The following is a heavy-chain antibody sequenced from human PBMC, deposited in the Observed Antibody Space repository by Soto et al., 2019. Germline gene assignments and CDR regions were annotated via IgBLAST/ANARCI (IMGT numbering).Heavy chain of an antibody. V-gene: IGHV3-15*01. Sequence: PGGSLRLSCAASGFTFSKAWMSWVRQAPGKGLEWVGRIKSKTDGGTTDYAAPVKGRFTISRDDSKNTLYLQMNSLKTEDTDAFYCTACLRLLKWLAYYGGQGTLVTVSS. CDR2: IKSKTDGGTT. D-gene: IGHD3-3*01. CDR3: TACLRLLKWLAYY. J-gene: IGHJ4*02. CDR1: GFTFSKAW.